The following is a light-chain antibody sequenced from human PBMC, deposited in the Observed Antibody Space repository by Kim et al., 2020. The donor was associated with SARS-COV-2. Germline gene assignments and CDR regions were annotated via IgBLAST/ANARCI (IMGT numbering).Light chain of an antibody. J-gene: IGKJ4*01. CDR2: DAS. V-gene: IGKV3-11*01. Sequence: SSPGERATLSCRASQSVSSYLAWYQQKHGQAPRLLIYDASNRSTGIPARFSGSGSGTDFTLTISSLEPEDFAVYHCQQRATWPLTFGGGTKVDIK. CDR3: QQRATWPLT. CDR1: QSVSSY.